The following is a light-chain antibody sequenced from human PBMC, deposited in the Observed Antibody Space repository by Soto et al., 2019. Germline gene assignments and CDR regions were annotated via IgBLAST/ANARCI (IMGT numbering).Light chain of an antibody. CDR3: QQYDSYSWT. V-gene: IGKV1-5*01. Sequence: DIQMTQSPSTLSAYAGDTVTITCRASQSISTWLAWYQQKPGRAPRLLIFDASSLKSGVPSRFSGSGSGTEFTLTISSLQPDDFATYYCQQYDSYSWTFGQGT. CDR2: DAS. J-gene: IGKJ1*01. CDR1: QSISTW.